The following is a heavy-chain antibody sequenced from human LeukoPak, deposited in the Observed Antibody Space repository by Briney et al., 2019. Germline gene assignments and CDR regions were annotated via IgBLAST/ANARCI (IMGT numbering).Heavy chain of an antibody. V-gene: IGHV3-53*01. CDR1: GFTVSSNY. CDR3: ARDVVGATYFD. Sequence: GGSLRLSCAASGFTVSSNYMTWVRQAPGKGLEWVSIIYSGGSTSYADSVKGRFTISRDNSKNTPYLQMNSLRAEDTAVYYCARDVVGATYFDWGQGTLVTVSP. D-gene: IGHD1-26*01. CDR2: IYSGGST. J-gene: IGHJ4*02.